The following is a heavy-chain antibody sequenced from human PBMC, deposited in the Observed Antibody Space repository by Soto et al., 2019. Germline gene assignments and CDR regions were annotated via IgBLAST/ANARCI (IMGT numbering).Heavy chain of an antibody. V-gene: IGHV4-61*01. Sequence: SETLSLTCSVSGGSVNSASYYWSWIRQPPGKGLEWIGYIYYSGSTNYNPSLKSRVTTSIDTSKNQFSLKLSSVTAADTAIYYCASLNFDILTGYYAFDLWGQGTMVTVSS. J-gene: IGHJ3*01. D-gene: IGHD3-9*01. CDR1: GGSVNSASYY. CDR3: ASLNFDILTGYYAFDL. CDR2: IYYSGST.